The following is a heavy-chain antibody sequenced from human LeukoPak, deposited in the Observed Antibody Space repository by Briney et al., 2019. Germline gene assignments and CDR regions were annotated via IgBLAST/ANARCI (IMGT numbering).Heavy chain of an antibody. CDR2: IYHSGST. D-gene: IGHD1-26*01. CDR3: ARGATVYAFDI. CDR1: GYSISSGYY. J-gene: IGHJ3*02. Sequence: SETLSLTCAVSGYSISSGYYWGWIRQPPGKGLEWIGSIYHSGSTYYNPSLKSRVTISVDTSKNQFSLKLSSVTAADTAVYYCARGATVYAFDIWGQGTMVTVSS. V-gene: IGHV4-38-2*01.